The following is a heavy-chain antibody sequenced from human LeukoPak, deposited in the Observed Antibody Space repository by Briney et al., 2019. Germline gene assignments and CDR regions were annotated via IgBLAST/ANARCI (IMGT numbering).Heavy chain of an antibody. D-gene: IGHD3-3*01. Sequence: SETLSLTCTVSGGSISSSSYYWGWIRQPPGKGLEWIGSIYYSGSTYYNPSLKSRVTISVDTSKNQFSLKLSSVTAADTAVYYCARGLPRITIFGVVNTFDPWGQGTLVTVSS. V-gene: IGHV4-39*07. J-gene: IGHJ5*02. CDR1: GGSISSSSYY. CDR3: ARGLPRITIFGVVNTFDP. CDR2: IYYSGST.